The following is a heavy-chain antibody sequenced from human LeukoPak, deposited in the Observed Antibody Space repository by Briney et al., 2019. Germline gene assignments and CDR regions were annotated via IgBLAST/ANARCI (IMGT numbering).Heavy chain of an antibody. D-gene: IGHD3-3*01. Sequence: ASVKVSCKASGYTFTSYDINWVRQATGQGLEWMGWMNPNSGNTGYAQKFQGRVTMTRNTSISTAYMELSSLRSEDTAVYYCARGREEDTIFGVVSPYYYYYYMDVWGKGTTVTVSS. V-gene: IGHV1-8*01. J-gene: IGHJ6*03. CDR3: ARGREEDTIFGVVSPYYYYYYMDV. CDR2: MNPNSGNT. CDR1: GYTFTSYD.